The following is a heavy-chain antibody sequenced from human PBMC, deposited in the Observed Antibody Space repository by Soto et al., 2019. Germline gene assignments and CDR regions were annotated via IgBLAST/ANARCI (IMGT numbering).Heavy chain of an antibody. CDR2: IWYDGSNK. V-gene: IGHV3-33*01. Sequence: PGGSLRLSCAASGFTFSSYGMHWVRQAPGKGLEWVAVIWYDGSNKYYADSVKGRFTISRDNSKNTLYLQMNSLRAEDTAVYYCARDRDYCSGGSCDLVGNSLYGMDVWGQGTTVTVSS. CDR3: ARDRDYCSGGSCDLVGNSLYGMDV. CDR1: GFTFSSYG. D-gene: IGHD2-15*01. J-gene: IGHJ6*02.